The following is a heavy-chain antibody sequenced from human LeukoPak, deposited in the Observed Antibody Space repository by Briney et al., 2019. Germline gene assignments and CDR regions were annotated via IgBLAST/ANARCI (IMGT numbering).Heavy chain of an antibody. CDR1: GYTFNNHY. Sequence: ASVKVSCKASGYTFNNHYMYWVRQAPGQGLEWMGVINPSGGSASYAQKFQGRVTMTRDTSTRTVYMEVNSLRSEDTAVYYCARQGTYSSAIGMGYWGQGTLVTVSS. CDR3: ARQGTYSSAIGMGY. D-gene: IGHD6-19*01. J-gene: IGHJ4*02. CDR2: INPSGGSA. V-gene: IGHV1-46*02.